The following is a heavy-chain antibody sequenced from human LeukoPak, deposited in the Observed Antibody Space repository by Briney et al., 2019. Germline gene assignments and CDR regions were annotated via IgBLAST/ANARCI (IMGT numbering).Heavy chain of an antibody. J-gene: IGHJ3*02. CDR1: GFTFSSYE. Sequence: GGSLRLSCAASGFTFSSYEMNWVRQAPGKGLEWVSYISSSGSTIYYADSVKGRFTISRDNAKNSLYLQMNSLRAEDTAVYYCARSKSPSTFMIVVDGGAFDIWGQGTMVTVSS. V-gene: IGHV3-48*03. D-gene: IGHD3-22*01. CDR3: ARSKSPSTFMIVVDGGAFDI. CDR2: ISSSGSTI.